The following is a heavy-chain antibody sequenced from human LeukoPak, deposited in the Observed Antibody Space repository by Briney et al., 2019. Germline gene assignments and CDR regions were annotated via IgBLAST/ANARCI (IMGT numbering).Heavy chain of an antibody. CDR1: GFSLNGYG. D-gene: IGHD1-26*01. CDR3: TRSASVDIGGRPDFCYFDL. J-gene: IGHJ2*01. CDR2: IRSKANYYAT. Sequence: GGSLKLSCEGSGFSLNGYGLHWVPQASGRGLEGIGRIRSKANYYATAYVESVKGRFIVSRDDSKRSAYLQMNDLKTEDTAVYYCTRSASVDIGGRPDFCYFDLWGRGTLVTVSS. V-gene: IGHV3-73*01.